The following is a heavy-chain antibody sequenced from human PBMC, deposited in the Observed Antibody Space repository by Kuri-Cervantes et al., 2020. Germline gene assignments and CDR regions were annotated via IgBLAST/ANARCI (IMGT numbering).Heavy chain of an antibody. D-gene: IGHD3-10*01. CDR3: VRPILTGAYYFDY. V-gene: IGHV3-11*04. CDR2: ISSSGSTI. J-gene: IGHJ4*02. CDR1: GFTFSDYY. Sequence: GESLKISCAASGFTFSDYYMSWIRQAPGKGLEWVSYISSSGSTIYYADSVKGRFTISRDNAKNSLYLQMTGLSVDDTAVYYCVRPILTGAYYFDYWGQGTLVTVSS.